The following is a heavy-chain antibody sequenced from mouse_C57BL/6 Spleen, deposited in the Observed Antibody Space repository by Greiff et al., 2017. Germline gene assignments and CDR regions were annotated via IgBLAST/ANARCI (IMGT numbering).Heavy chain of an antibody. V-gene: IGHV7-3*01. CDR2: ISNKANGYTT. CDR1: GFTFTDYY. Sequence: EVMLVESGGGLVQPGGSLSLSCAASGFTFTDYYMSWVRQPPGKALEWLGFISNKANGYTTEYSVSVKGRFTISRDNSPSLLYLQMDALRAEDSATYYCARSRLGPFAYWGQGTLVTVSA. CDR3: ARSRLGPFAY. D-gene: IGHD4-1*01. J-gene: IGHJ3*01.